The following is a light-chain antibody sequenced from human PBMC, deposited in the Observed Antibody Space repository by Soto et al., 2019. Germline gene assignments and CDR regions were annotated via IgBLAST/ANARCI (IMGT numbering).Light chain of an antibody. Sequence: QSVLTQPTSVSGTPGQRVTISCSGSSSNIGSHNVNWYQHLPGAAPKFLMFSNDKRPSGVPDRFSGSKSGTSASLAISGLQSEDEADYYCSTWDASLNALVFGGGTKLTVL. CDR3: STWDASLNALV. J-gene: IGLJ2*01. V-gene: IGLV1-44*01. CDR1: SSNIGSHN. CDR2: SND.